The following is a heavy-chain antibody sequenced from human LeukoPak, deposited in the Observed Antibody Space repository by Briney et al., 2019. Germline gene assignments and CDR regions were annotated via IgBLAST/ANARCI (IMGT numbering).Heavy chain of an antibody. J-gene: IGHJ4*02. D-gene: IGHD4-17*01. CDR1: GGSISSSSYY. Sequence: SETLSLTCTVSGGSISSSSYYWGWIRQPPGKGLEWIGSIYYSGSTYYNPSLKSQVTISVDTSKNQFSLKLSSVTAADTAVYYCAGIGPAVIDYWGQGTLVTVSS. V-gene: IGHV4-39*07. CDR3: AGIGPAVIDY. CDR2: IYYSGST.